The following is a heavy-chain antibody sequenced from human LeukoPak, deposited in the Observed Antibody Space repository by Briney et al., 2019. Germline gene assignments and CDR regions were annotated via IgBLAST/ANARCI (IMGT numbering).Heavy chain of an antibody. Sequence: PSETLSLTCTVSGYSISSGYYWGWIRQPPGKGLEWIGSIYHSGSTYYNPSLKSRVAISVDTSKNQFSLKLSSMTAADTAVYYCARGGYGSGSYYLNWFDPWGQGTLVTVSS. CDR2: IYHSGST. CDR3: ARGGYGSGSYYLNWFDP. J-gene: IGHJ5*02. D-gene: IGHD3-10*01. V-gene: IGHV4-38-2*02. CDR1: GYSISSGYY.